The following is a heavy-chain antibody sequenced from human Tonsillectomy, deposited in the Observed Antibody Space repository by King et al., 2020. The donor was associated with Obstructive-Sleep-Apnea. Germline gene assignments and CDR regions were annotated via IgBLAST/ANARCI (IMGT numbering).Heavy chain of an antibody. Sequence: VQLVESGGGLVQPGGSLRLSCAASGFTFSSYAMSWVRQAPGKGLEWVSAISGSGGSTYYADSVKGRFTISRDNSKNTLYLQMNSLRAEDTAVYYCAKALTFDDYGDYGVDYWGQGTLVTVSS. CDR2: ISGSGGST. J-gene: IGHJ4*02. V-gene: IGHV3-23*04. CDR3: AKALTFDDYGDYGVDY. CDR1: GFTFSSYA. D-gene: IGHD4-17*01.